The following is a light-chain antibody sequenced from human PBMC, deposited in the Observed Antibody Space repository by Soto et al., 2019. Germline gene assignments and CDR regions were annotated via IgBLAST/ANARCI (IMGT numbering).Light chain of an antibody. J-gene: IGKJ2*01. CDR3: QQYYRIPYT. Sequence: DIVMTQSPDSLAVSLGERATINCKSSQSVLSSSNNKNFLAWYQQKPGQSPKLLIYWASTRESGVPDRFSGRGSGTYFTLTISSLQAEDVAVYYCQQYYRIPYTFGQGTKLEIK. CDR1: QSVLSSSNNKNF. CDR2: WAS. V-gene: IGKV4-1*01.